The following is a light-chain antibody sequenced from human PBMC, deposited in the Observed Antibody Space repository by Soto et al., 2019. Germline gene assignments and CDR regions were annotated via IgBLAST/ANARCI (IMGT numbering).Light chain of an antibody. CDR1: SSDVGIYNY. CDR2: EVT. J-gene: IGLJ1*01. V-gene: IGLV2-14*01. CDR3: SSYTTSSTRV. Sequence: QSVLTQPSSVSGSGGQSIGISCTGSSSDVGIYNYVSWYQQRPGKVPKLIIYEVTSRPSGVSIRFSGSKSGNTASLTISGLQPEDEADYYCSSYTTSSTRVFGTGTKVTVL.